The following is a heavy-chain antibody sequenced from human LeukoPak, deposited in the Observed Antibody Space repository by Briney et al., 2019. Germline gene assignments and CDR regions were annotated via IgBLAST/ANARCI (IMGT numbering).Heavy chain of an antibody. J-gene: IGHJ5*02. CDR1: GGSISSYY. CDR3: ARDLRYCRGGSCYSNWFDP. Sequence: PSETLSLTCTVSGGSISSYYWSWIRQPAGKGLEWIGRIYTSGSTNYNPSLKSRVTMSVDTSKNQFSLKLSSVTAADTAVYYCARDLRYCRGGSCYSNWFDPWGQGTLVTVSS. D-gene: IGHD2-15*01. V-gene: IGHV4-4*07. CDR2: IYTSGST.